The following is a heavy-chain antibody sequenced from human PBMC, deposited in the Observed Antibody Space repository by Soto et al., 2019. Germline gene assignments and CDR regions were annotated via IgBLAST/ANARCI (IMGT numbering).Heavy chain of an antibody. CDR1: GGSVSSNSYY. CDR2: INHSGST. V-gene: IGHV4-39*07. D-gene: IGHD6-13*01. J-gene: IGHJ5*02. Sequence: SETLSLTCTVSGGSVSSNSYYWSWIRQPPGKGLEWIGEINHSGSTNYNPSLKSRVTISVDTSKNQFSLKLSSVTAADTAVYYCARKFRRYSSSLDWFDPWGQGTLVTVSS. CDR3: ARKFRRYSSSLDWFDP.